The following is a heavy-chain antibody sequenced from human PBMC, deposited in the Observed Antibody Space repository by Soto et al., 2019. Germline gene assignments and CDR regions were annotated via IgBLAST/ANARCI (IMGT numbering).Heavy chain of an antibody. CDR3: AREDLYYYDSSGSLAPNAFDI. Sequence: PGGSLRLSCAASGFTFSSYGMHWVRQAPGKGLEWVAVIWYDGSNKYYAESVKGRFTISRDNSKNTLYLQMNSLRAEDTAVYYCAREDLYYYDSSGSLAPNAFDIWGQGTMVTVSS. CDR1: GFTFSSYG. V-gene: IGHV3-33*01. D-gene: IGHD3-22*01. J-gene: IGHJ3*02. CDR2: IWYDGSNK.